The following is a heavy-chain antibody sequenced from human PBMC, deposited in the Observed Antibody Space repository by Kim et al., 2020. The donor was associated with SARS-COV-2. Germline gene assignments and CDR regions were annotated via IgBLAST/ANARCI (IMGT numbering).Heavy chain of an antibody. V-gene: IGHV3-15*01. CDR2: IKSKTGGGTT. Sequence: GGSLRLSCAASGFTFSNAWMSWVRQAPGKGLEWVGRIKSKTGGGTTDYAAPVKGRFTISRDDSTNTLYLQMNSLKTEDTAVYYCTTEFELGMGAVYYFDYWGQGTLVTVSS. CDR3: TTEFELGMGAVYYFDY. CDR1: GFTFSNAW. D-gene: IGHD7-27*01. J-gene: IGHJ4*02.